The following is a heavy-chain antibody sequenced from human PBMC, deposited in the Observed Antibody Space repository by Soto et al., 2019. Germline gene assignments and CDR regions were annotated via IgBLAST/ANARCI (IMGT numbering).Heavy chain of an antibody. CDR1: GYKFSSDW. Sequence: PGESLKISCKGSGYKFSSDWVAWVRQVPGKGLEWLGIIDPDDSEIRYSRSFEGLVTISVDRSIETTYLHLRSLKSSETGIYFCARQAYFSSGRLWFGPWGPGTKVTVSS. CDR2: IDPDDSEI. J-gene: IGHJ5*02. D-gene: IGHD3-10*01. CDR3: ARQAYFSSGRLWFGP. V-gene: IGHV5-51*01.